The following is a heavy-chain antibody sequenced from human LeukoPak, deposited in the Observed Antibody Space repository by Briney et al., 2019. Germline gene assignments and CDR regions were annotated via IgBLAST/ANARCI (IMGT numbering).Heavy chain of an antibody. CDR1: GGSFSGYY. Sequence: SGTLSLTCAVYGGSFSGYYWSWIRQPPGKGLEWIGEINHSGSTNYNPSLKSRVTISVDTSKNQFSLRLSSVTAADTAVYYCARVLEGSSGQHWYFDLWGRGTLVTVSS. J-gene: IGHJ2*01. CDR3: ARVLEGSSGQHWYFDL. D-gene: IGHD6-19*01. V-gene: IGHV4-34*01. CDR2: INHSGST.